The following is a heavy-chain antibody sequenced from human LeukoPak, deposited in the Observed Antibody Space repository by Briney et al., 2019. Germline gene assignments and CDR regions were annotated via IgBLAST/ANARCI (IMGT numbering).Heavy chain of an antibody. CDR1: GGSFSGYY. Sequence: SGTLSLTCAVYGGSFSGYYWSWIRQPPGKGLEWIGEINHSGSTNYNPSLKSRVTISVDTSKNQFSLRLSSVTAADTAVYYCARVLEGSSGQHWYFDLWGRGTLVTVSS. J-gene: IGHJ2*01. CDR3: ARVLEGSSGQHWYFDL. D-gene: IGHD6-19*01. V-gene: IGHV4-34*01. CDR2: INHSGST.